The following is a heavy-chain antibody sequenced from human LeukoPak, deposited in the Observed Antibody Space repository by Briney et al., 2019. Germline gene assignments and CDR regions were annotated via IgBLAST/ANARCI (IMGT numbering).Heavy chain of an antibody. D-gene: IGHD6-25*01. V-gene: IGHV3-74*01. CDR3: ARENLAAAADY. Sequence: GGSLILSCAASEFTFSAYWMHWVRQASGKGLVWVSRIRGDGSMTNHADSVKGRFTISRDNAKNTLYLQMNSLRLEDTAVYYCARENLAAAADYWGQGTVVTVSS. J-gene: IGHJ4*02. CDR1: EFTFSAYW. CDR2: IRGDGSMT.